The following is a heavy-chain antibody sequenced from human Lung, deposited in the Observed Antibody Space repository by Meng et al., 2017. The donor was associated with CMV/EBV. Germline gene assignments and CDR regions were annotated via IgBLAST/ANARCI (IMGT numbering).Heavy chain of an antibody. CDR1: GFTFDDFA. D-gene: IGHD2-21*02. CDR2: ISGNSGFI. Sequence: SXRLXCAASGFTFDDFAMHWVRQSPGEGLEWVSGISGNSGFIGYADSVNGRFTISRDNARKSLSLEINTLRVEDTALYYCVKGGGEKVTFDAMDGWGQGXTVTVSS. J-gene: IGHJ6*02. CDR3: VKGGGEKVTFDAMDG. V-gene: IGHV3-9*01.